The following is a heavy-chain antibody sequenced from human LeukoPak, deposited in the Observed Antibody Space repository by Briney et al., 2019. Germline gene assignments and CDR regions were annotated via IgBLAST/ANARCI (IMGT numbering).Heavy chain of an antibody. CDR1: GYTLTELS. Sequence: ASVKVSCKVSGYTLTELSMHWVRQAPGKGLEWMGGFDPEDGETIYAQKFQGRVTMTEDTSTDTAYMELSSLRSEDTAVYYCARTRYCSGGSCYDPYFDYWGQGTLVTVSS. J-gene: IGHJ4*02. CDR3: ARTRYCSGGSCYDPYFDY. CDR2: FDPEDGET. V-gene: IGHV1-24*01. D-gene: IGHD2-15*01.